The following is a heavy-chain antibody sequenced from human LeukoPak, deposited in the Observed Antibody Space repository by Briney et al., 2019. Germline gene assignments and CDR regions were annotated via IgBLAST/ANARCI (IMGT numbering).Heavy chain of an antibody. CDR2: TNSDGSTT. V-gene: IGHV3-74*01. CDR1: GFTFSSFW. D-gene: IGHD3-10*01. CDR3: VKDWGVLPDYTADGFDI. Sequence: GGSLRLSCAASGFTFSSFWMHWVRQAPGKGLVWVSHTNSDGSTTDYADSVRGRFTISRDNAKNTLYLQMNSLRLEDTAVYYCVKDWGVLPDYTADGFDIWGPGTMVTVSS. J-gene: IGHJ3*02.